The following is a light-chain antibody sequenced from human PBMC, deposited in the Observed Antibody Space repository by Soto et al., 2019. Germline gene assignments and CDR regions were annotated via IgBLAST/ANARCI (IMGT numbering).Light chain of an antibody. CDR3: QQAYSFPVS. CDR2: AAS. CDR1: EDIGSW. V-gene: IGKV1-12*01. J-gene: IGKJ5*01. Sequence: DVPMTQSPSSVSASVGDSVTITCRASEDIGSWLAWFHQKPGKAPELLIYAASTLHTGVPSRLRGSGSGTEFTLTSSSLQPEDFETYYCQQAYSFPVSFGQGTRLGIK.